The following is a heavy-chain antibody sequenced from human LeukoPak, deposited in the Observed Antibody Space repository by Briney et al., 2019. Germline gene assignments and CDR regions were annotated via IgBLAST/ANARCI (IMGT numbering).Heavy chain of an antibody. D-gene: IGHD3-16*01. V-gene: IGHV4-30-2*01. J-gene: IGHJ5*02. CDR1: GGSISSGSYS. Sequence: SETLSLTCAVSGGSISSGSYSWSWIRQPPGKGLEWIGYTYPRGSTYYNPSLKSRVILSLDKSANQFSLNLSSVTAADTAVYYCARSALGGWFDPWGQGTLVTVSS. CDR3: ARSALGGWFDP. CDR2: TYPRGST.